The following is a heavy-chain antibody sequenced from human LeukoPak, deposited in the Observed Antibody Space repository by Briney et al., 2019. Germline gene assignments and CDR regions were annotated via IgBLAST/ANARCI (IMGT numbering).Heavy chain of an antibody. J-gene: IGHJ4*02. CDR1: GFTFSTYE. CDR2: ISSGGTTI. D-gene: IGHD3-10*01. CDR3: AKDDTYMVRGVIPYFDY. V-gene: IGHV3-48*03. Sequence: GGSLRLSCTASGFTFSTYEMNWVRQAPGKGLEWVSYISSGGTTIYYADSVKGRFTISRDNAKNSLYLQMNSLRAEDTAVYYCAKDDTYMVRGVIPYFDYWGQGTLVTVSS.